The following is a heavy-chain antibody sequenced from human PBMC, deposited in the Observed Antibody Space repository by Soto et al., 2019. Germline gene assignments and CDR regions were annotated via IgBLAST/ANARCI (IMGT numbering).Heavy chain of an antibody. Sequence: EVQLVESGGGLVKPGGSLRLSCAASGFTFSNAWMSWVRQAPGKGLEWVGRIKSKTDGGTTDYAAPVKGRFTISRDDSKNTLYLQMNSLKTEDTAVYYCNTGVRGVRYYYYYMDVWGKGTTVTVSS. CDR2: IKSKTDGGTT. V-gene: IGHV3-15*01. D-gene: IGHD3-10*01. J-gene: IGHJ6*03. CDR1: GFTFSNAW. CDR3: NTGVRGVRYYYYYMDV.